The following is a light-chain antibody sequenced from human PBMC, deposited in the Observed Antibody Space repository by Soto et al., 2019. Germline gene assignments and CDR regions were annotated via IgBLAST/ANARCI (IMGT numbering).Light chain of an antibody. V-gene: IGKV1-5*03. Sequence: DIQMTQSPSTLYGSVGDRVSITCRASQTISSWLAWYQQKPGKAPKLLIYKASTLKSGVPSRFSGSGSGTEFTLTISSLQPDDFATYYCQHYNSYSEAFGQGTKLDI. CDR3: QHYNSYSEA. CDR2: KAS. J-gene: IGKJ1*01. CDR1: QTISSW.